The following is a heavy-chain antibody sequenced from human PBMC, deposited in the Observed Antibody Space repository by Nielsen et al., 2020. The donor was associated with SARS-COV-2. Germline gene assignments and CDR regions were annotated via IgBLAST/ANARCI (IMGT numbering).Heavy chain of an antibody. V-gene: IGHV1-3*01. CDR2: INAGNGNT. D-gene: IGHD2-21*02. J-gene: IGHJ5*02. CDR3: ARVLGGHWVNRFDP. Sequence: ASVKVSCKASGYTFTSYAMHWVRQAPGQRLEWMGWINAGNGNTKYSQKFQGRVTITRDTSASTAYMELSSLRSEDTAVYYCARVLGGHWVNRFDPWGQGTLVTVSS. CDR1: GYTFTSYA.